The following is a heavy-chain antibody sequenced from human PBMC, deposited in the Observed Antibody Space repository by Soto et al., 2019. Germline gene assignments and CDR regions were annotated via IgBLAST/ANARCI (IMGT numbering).Heavy chain of an antibody. D-gene: IGHD1-1*01. CDR1: GGTFSSYA. V-gene: IGHV1-69*01. CDR3: AGSRSAQLEPLYYYYYGMDV. J-gene: IGHJ6*02. Sequence: QVQLVQSGAEVKKPGSSVKVSCKASGGTFSSYAISWVRQAPGQGLEWMGGIIPIFGTANYAQKFQGRVTITADESTSTAYMQLSSLRSEDTAVYYCAGSRSAQLEPLYYYYYGMDVWGQGNTVTVSS. CDR2: IIPIFGTA.